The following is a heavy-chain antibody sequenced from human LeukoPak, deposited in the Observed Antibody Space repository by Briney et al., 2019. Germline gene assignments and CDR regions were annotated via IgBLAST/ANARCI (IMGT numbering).Heavy chain of an antibody. CDR1: GDSVSSNSVA. CDR2: AYYRSRWYS. CDR3: ARDLGWFDP. Sequence: SQTLSLTCAISGDSVSSNSVAWNWIRQSPSRGLEWLGRAYYRSRWYSDYAVSVKGRITINPDTSKNQFSLQLNSVTPEDTAVYYCARDLGWFDPWGQGILVTVSS. J-gene: IGHJ5*02. V-gene: IGHV6-1*01.